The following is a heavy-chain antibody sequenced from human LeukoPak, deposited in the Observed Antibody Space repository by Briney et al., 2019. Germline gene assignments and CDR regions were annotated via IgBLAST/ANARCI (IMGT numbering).Heavy chain of an antibody. D-gene: IGHD4-23*01. Sequence: SETLSLTCAVSGGSISSGGYSWSWIRQPPGKGLEWIGYIYHSGSTYYNPSLKSRVTISVDTSKNQFSLKLSSVTAADTAVYYCATPPTVVTSGVVDYWGQGTLVTVSS. CDR1: GGSISSGGYS. V-gene: IGHV4-30-2*01. CDR3: ATPPTVVTSGVVDY. J-gene: IGHJ4*02. CDR2: IYHSGST.